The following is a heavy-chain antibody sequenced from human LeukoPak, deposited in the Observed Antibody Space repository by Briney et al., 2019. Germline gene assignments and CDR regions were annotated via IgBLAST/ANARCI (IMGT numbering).Heavy chain of an antibody. CDR2: INPKSGRT. CDR3: ARADFVDAGPYLIGP. D-gene: IGHD3-3*01. Sequence: ASVKVSCKTSGYSFTDYYIHWVRQAPGQGLELMGWINPKSGRTSSARKFQDRVTMTRDPSISTVYMDMAWLTSDDTAIYFCARADFVDAGPYLIGPWGQGTLVTVSS. J-gene: IGHJ5*02. V-gene: IGHV1-2*02. CDR1: GYSFTDYY.